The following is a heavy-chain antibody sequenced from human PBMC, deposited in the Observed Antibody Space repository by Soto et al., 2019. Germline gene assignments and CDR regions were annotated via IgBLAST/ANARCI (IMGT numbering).Heavy chain of an antibody. V-gene: IGHV1-8*01. CDR1: GYTFTSYD. CDR3: ARVDFGVAHSGY. Sequence: ASVKVSCKASGYTFTSYDINWVRQATGQGLEWMGWMNPNSGNTGYAQKFQGRVTMTRNTSISTAYMELRSLRSDDTAVYYCARVDFGVAHSGYWGQGTLVTVSS. J-gene: IGHJ4*02. D-gene: IGHD3-3*01. CDR2: MNPNSGNT.